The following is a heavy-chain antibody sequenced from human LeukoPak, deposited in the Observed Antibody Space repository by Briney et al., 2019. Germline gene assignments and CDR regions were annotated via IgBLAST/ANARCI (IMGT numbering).Heavy chain of an antibody. CDR2: IYPGDSDT. J-gene: IGHJ4*02. D-gene: IGHD5-12*01. Sequence: GESLKISWMGSGYSFTTYWIGWVRQVPGKGLEWMGIIYPGDSDTRYSPSFQGQVTISADKSISTAYLQWSSLKASDTAIYYCARRDVSAYDYFDFWGQGTLVTVSS. CDR3: ARRDVSAYDYFDF. CDR1: GYSFTTYW. V-gene: IGHV5-51*01.